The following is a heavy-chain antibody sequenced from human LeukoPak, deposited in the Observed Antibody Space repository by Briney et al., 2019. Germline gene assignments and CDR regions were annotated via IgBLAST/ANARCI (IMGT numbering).Heavy chain of an antibody. CDR1: GFTFSDYY. CDR3: ARAPAAAGKIDY. CDR2: ISSSSSYT. J-gene: IGHJ4*02. D-gene: IGHD6-13*01. Sequence: GGSLRLSCAASGFTFSDYYMSWIRQAPGKGLEWVSYISSSSSYTNYADSVKGRFTISRDNAKNSLYLQMNSLRAEDTAVYYCARAPAAAGKIDYWGQGTLVTVSS. V-gene: IGHV3-11*05.